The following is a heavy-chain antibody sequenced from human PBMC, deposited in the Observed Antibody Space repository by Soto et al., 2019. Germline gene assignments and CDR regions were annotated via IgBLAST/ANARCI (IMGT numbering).Heavy chain of an antibody. J-gene: IGHJ4*02. CDR3: ARTGLSSWDFDY. D-gene: IGHD6-13*01. CDR1: GFTFSSYA. V-gene: IGHV3-30-3*01. Sequence: LRLSCAASGFTFSSYAMHWVRQAPGKGLEWVAVISYDGSNKYYADSVKGRFTISRDNSKNTLYLQMNSLRAEDTAVYYCARTGLSSWDFDYWGQGTLVTVSS. CDR2: ISYDGSNK.